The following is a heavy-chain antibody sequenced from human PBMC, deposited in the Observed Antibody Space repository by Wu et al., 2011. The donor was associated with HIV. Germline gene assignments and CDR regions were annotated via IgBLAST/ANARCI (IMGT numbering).Heavy chain of an antibody. Sequence: QLVQSGAEVKKPGASVKVSCKASGYTFNTYAISWVRQAPGQGLEWMGRIIPILRRPNYAQKFQGRVTISADKSTSTLDLSSLTFDDTAVYYCATRQTPYIDVLTERVAAAGENDVFEIWGQGTTVTVSS. CDR3: ATRQTPYIDVLTERVAAAGENDVFEI. CDR1: GYTFNTYA. CDR2: IIPILRRP. D-gene: IGHD3-9*01. J-gene: IGHJ3*02. V-gene: IGHV1-69*02.